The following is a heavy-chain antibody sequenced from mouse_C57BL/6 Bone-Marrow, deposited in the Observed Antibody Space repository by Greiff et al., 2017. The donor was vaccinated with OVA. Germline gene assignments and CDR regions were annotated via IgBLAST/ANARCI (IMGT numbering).Heavy chain of an antibody. CDR3: ARHVGYDYDVGWFAY. CDR1: EYEFPSHD. Sequence: EVMLVESGGGLVQPGESLKLSCESNEYEFPSHDMSWVRKTPEKRLELVAAINSDGGSTYYPDTMERRFIISRDNTKKTLYLQMSSLRSEDTALYYCARHVGYDYDVGWFAYWGQGTLVTVSA. V-gene: IGHV5-2*03. CDR2: INSDGGST. J-gene: IGHJ3*01. D-gene: IGHD2-4*01.